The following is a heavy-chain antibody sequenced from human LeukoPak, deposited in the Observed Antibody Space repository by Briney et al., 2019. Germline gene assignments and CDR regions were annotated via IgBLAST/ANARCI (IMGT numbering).Heavy chain of an antibody. J-gene: IGHJ4*02. D-gene: IGHD6-19*01. CDR3: AREYGQWLALDY. V-gene: IGHV1-18*01. CDR2: ISPYNGNT. CDR1: GYNFISYG. Sequence: ASVKVSCKASGYNFISYGISWVRQAPGQGLEWMGWISPYNGNTNYAQKLQGRVTMTTDTPTSRAYMELRSLRSDDTAVYYCAREYGQWLALDYWGQGTLVTVSS.